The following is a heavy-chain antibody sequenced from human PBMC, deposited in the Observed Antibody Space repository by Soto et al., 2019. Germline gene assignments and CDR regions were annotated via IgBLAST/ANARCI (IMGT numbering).Heavy chain of an antibody. J-gene: IGHJ4*02. V-gene: IGHV4-34*01. CDR2: INHSGST. CDR3: ASEDYGDYGGFDY. Sequence: QVQLQQWGAGLLKPSETLSLTCAVYGGSFSGYYWSWIRQPPGKGLEWIGEINHSGSTNYNPSLKSRVNISVDTSKNQFSLKLSSVTAADTAVYYCASEDYGDYGGFDYWGQGTLVTVSS. D-gene: IGHD4-17*01. CDR1: GGSFSGYY.